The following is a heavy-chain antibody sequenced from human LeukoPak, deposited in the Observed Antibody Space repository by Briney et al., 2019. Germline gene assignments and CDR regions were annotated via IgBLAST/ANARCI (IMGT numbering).Heavy chain of an antibody. CDR1: GFAFESFI. CDR2: ISDTGRDI. J-gene: IGHJ4*02. Sequence: GSLRLSCAGSGFAFESFIMTWVRQAPGKGLEWVSLISDTGRDINYADSVRGRFTISRDNTKNSLFLQMDSLRVEDTAIYYCAKGLFSAYDKYLDSWGQGTLVTVSS. V-gene: IGHV3-21*04. D-gene: IGHD5-12*01. CDR3: AKGLFSAYDKYLDS.